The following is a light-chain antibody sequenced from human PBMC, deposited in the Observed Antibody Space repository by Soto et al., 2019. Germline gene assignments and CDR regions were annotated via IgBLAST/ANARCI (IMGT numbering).Light chain of an antibody. CDR1: QDITNY. V-gene: IGKV1-33*01. J-gene: IGKJ4*01. CDR3: QQSNGLPT. CDR2: DAS. Sequence: DIQMTHSPSSLSASVGDRVTITCQASQDITNYLNWYQQKPGKAPKLLICDASNLETGVPSRFSGSGSGTYFTFTISSLQPEDIATYYCQQSNGLPTFGGGTKVESK.